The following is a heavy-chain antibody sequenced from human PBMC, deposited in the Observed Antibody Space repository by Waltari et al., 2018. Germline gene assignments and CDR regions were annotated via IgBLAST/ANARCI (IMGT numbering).Heavy chain of an antibody. Sequence: QVQLQESVPGLVTPSQPLSLTCTVSGGSIRSCICYWSWIRQPAGQGVEWIGRIYTSGRTNYNPSRKSRVTISVDTSKNQFSLKLSSVTAADTAVYYCARQQLATFDYWGQGTLVTVSS. CDR2: IYTSGRT. CDR1: GGSIRSCICY. CDR3: ARQQLATFDY. J-gene: IGHJ4*02. V-gene: IGHV4-61*02. D-gene: IGHD6-13*01.